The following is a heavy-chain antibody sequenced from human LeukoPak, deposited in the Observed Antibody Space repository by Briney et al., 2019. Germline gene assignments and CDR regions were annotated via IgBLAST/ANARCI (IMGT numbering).Heavy chain of an antibody. CDR1: GGSISSYY. V-gene: IGHV4-59*01. CDR3: ARGRYGYGYDY. D-gene: IGHD5-18*01. Sequence: PSETLSLTCTVSGGSISSYYWSWIRQPPGKGLEWIGYIYYSGSTNYNPSLKSRVTISVDTSKNQFSLKLSSVTAADTAVYYCARGRYGYGYDYWGQGTLVTVSS. J-gene: IGHJ4*02. CDR2: IYYSGST.